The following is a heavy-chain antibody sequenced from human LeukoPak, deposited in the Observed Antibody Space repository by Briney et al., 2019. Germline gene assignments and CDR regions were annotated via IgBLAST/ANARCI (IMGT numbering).Heavy chain of an antibody. V-gene: IGHV4-34*01. D-gene: IGHD2-15*01. CDR3: ARVWIYCTGGSCYSSWFDS. CDR1: GGSFSGYY. Sequence: SETLSLTCAVYGGSFSGYYWSWIRQPPGKGLEWIGEIKHSGSTTYNPSLKSRVTVSADTSKHQFSLKLSSVTAADTAVYYCARVWIYCTGGSCYSSWFDSWGQGTLVTVSS. J-gene: IGHJ5*01. CDR2: IKHSGST.